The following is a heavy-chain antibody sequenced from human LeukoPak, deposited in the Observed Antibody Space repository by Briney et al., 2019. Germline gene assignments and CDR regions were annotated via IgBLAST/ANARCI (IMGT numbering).Heavy chain of an antibody. D-gene: IGHD4-17*01. CDR2: ISYDGSNK. Sequence: TGGSLRLSCAASGFSFSSYVMHWVRQAPGKGLEWVAVISYDGSNKYYADSAKGRFTISRDNSKNTLYLQMNSLRAEDTALYYCVRANYGDHLDYWGQGTLVTVSS. J-gene: IGHJ4*02. V-gene: IGHV3-30-3*01. CDR1: GFSFSSYV. CDR3: VRANYGDHLDY.